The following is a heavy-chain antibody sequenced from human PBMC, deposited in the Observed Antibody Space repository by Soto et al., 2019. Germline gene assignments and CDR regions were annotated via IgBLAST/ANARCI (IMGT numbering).Heavy chain of an antibody. CDR2: INHSGST. CDR1: GGSFSGYY. D-gene: IGHD6-19*01. Sequence: SETLSLTCAVYGGSFSGYYWSWIRQPPGKGLEWIGEINHSGSTNYNPSLKSRVTISVDTSKNQFSLKLSSVTAADTAVYYCARGGRAIAVAGTVFDYWGQGTLVTVSS. J-gene: IGHJ4*02. V-gene: IGHV4-34*01. CDR3: ARGGRAIAVAGTVFDY.